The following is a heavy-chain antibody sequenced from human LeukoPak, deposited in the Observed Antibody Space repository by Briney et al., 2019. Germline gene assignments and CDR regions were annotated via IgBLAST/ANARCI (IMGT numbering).Heavy chain of an antibody. Sequence: GGSLRLSCAASGFTFSSYSMNWVRQAPGKGLEWVSSISSSSSYIYYADSVKGRFTISRDNAKNSLYLQMNSLRAEDTAVYYCAGGYYDSSGEIDYWGQGTLVTASS. CDR3: AGGYYDSSGEIDY. D-gene: IGHD3-22*01. V-gene: IGHV3-21*01. CDR2: ISSSSSYI. CDR1: GFTFSSYS. J-gene: IGHJ4*02.